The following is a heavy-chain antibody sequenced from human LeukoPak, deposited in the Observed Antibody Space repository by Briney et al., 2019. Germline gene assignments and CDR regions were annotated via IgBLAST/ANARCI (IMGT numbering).Heavy chain of an antibody. Sequence: SGGSLRLSCAASGFTLSSYALSWVRQAPGKGLEWVSGITGNGATTYYADSVKGRFTISRDNSRNTVYLQMNSLRAEDTAVYYCANDLGWIQLNLGRGHGTLVTVSS. V-gene: IGHV3-23*01. CDR2: ITGNGATT. CDR3: ANDLGWIQLNLG. CDR1: GFTLSSYA. J-gene: IGHJ4*01. D-gene: IGHD5-18*01.